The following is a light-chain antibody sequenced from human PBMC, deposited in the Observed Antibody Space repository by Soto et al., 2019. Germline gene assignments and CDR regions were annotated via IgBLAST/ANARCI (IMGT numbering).Light chain of an antibody. V-gene: IGKV1-5*01. CDR1: QSISSW. J-gene: IGKJ1*01. Sequence: IQMTPFPSTLSASVGSRVIITCRASQSISSWLAWYQQKPGKAPKLLIYDASSLESGVPSRFSGGGSGTEFTLTISSLQPDDFATYYCQQYNSYSWTFGQGTKVDIK. CDR2: DAS. CDR3: QQYNSYSWT.